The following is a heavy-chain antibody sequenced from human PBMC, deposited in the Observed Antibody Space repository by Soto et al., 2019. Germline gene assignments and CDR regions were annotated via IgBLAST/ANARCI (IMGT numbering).Heavy chain of an antibody. J-gene: IGHJ5*02. CDR1: GGSFSGYY. Sequence: SETLSLTCAVNGGSFSGYYWSWIRQPPGKGLEWIGEINHSGSTNYNPSLKSRVTISVDTSKNQFSLKLSSVTAADTAVYYCARWLGSSWYSDWFDPWGQGTLVT. CDR2: INHSGST. V-gene: IGHV4-34*01. CDR3: ARWLGSSWYSDWFDP. D-gene: IGHD6-13*01.